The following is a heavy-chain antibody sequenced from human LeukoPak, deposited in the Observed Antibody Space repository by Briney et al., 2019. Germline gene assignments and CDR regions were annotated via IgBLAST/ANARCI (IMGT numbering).Heavy chain of an antibody. V-gene: IGHV4-4*07. CDR1: GGFISSYY. J-gene: IGHJ4*02. CDR2: IYHSGST. Sequence: SETLSLTCTVSGGFISSYYWSWIRQPAGKGLEWIGHIYHSGSTYYNPSLKSRVTISVDRSNSQFSLKLSSVTAADTAVYYCASLTSYYFDYWGQGALVTVSS. CDR3: ASLTSYYFDY.